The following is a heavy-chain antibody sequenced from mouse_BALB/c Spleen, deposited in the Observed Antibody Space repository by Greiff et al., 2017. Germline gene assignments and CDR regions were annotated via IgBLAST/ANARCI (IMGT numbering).Heavy chain of an antibody. V-gene: IGHV1-4*01. CDR3: ARSGLLYAMDY. CDR2: INPSSGYT. CDR1: GYTFTSYT. D-gene: IGHD3-1*01. J-gene: IGHJ4*01. Sequence: QVQLKESGAELARPGASVKMSCKASGYTFTSYTMHWVKQRPGQGLEWIGYINPSSGYTNYNQKFKDKATLTADKSSSTAYMQLSSLTSEDSAVYYCARSGLLYAMDYWGQGTSVTVSS.